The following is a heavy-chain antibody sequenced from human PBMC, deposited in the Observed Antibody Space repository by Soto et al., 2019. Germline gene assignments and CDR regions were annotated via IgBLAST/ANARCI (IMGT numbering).Heavy chain of an antibody. Sequence: GGSLRLSCAASGFTFSSYAMSWVRQAPGKGLEWVSAISGSGISTYYADSVKGRFTISRDNSKNTLYLQMNSLRAGDTAVYYCAKEAGYRYGYDGMDVWGQGTTVTVSS. CDR3: AKEAGYRYGYDGMDV. CDR2: ISGSGIST. J-gene: IGHJ6*02. V-gene: IGHV3-23*01. D-gene: IGHD5-18*01. CDR1: GFTFSSYA.